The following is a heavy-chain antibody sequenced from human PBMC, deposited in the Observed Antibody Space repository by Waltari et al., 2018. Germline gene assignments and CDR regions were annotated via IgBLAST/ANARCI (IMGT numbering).Heavy chain of an antibody. D-gene: IGHD1-26*01. Sequence: QVQLKQWGTGLLRPSETLSLKCAVYGVTLTGYYWTWVRQSPGTGLEWIGEIDHRGGTNINLSLISRVFMSVDTSDKQLSLKLRSVTAADTAVYYCARHQRRGLRGLDVWGQGTQVAVSS. J-gene: IGHJ4*02. CDR1: GVTLTGYY. CDR3: ARHQRRGLRGLDV. V-gene: IGHV4-34*02. CDR2: IDHRGGT.